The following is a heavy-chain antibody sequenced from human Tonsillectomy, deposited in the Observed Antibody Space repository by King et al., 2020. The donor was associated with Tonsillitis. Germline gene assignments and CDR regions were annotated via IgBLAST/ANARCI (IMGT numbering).Heavy chain of an antibody. D-gene: IGHD3-10*01. V-gene: IGHV3-23*03. CDR3: AKGQMSSYYNAGSFDAFDI. CDR1: GFTFSSYA. CDR2: IYTGGSST. Sequence: VQLVESGGGLVQPGGSLRLSCAASGFTFSSYAMSWVRQAPGKGLEWVSVIYTGGSSTYYADSVKGRFTISRDNSKNTLYLQMNTLRAEDTAVYYCAKGQMSSYYNAGSFDAFDIWGQGTMVTVSS. J-gene: IGHJ3*02.